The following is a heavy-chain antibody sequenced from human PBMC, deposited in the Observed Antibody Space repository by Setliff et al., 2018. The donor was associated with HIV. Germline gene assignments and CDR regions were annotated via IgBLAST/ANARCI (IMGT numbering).Heavy chain of an antibody. J-gene: IGHJ4*02. CDR1: GGSISSYY. D-gene: IGHD6-19*01. CDR3: ARSPRIGVAGEFEY. V-gene: IGHV4-4*09. Sequence: KPSETLSLTCSVSGGSISSYYWSWIRQPPGKGLEWIGYIYTSGSVNYNPSLNSRVTISVDTSKNQFSLKVNSVTAADTAVYYCARSPRIGVAGEFEYWGQGTLVTVSS. CDR2: IYTSGSV.